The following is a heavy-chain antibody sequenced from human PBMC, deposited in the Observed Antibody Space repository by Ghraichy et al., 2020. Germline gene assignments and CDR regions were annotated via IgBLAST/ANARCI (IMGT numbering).Heavy chain of an antibody. Sequence: GGSLRLSCAASGFTFRSYWMSWVRQAPGKGLEWVANIKQDGSEKYYVDSVKGRFTISRDNAKNSLYLQMNSLRAEDTAVYYCARILGWELPNWFDPWGQGTLVTVSS. CDR1: GFTFRSYW. CDR3: ARILGWELPNWFDP. J-gene: IGHJ5*02. V-gene: IGHV3-7*01. CDR2: IKQDGSEK. D-gene: IGHD1-26*01.